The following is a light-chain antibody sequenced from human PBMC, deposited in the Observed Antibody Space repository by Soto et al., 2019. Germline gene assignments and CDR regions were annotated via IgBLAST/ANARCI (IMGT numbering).Light chain of an antibody. CDR3: SSYTTSTTLI. V-gene: IGLV2-14*03. J-gene: IGLJ2*01. CDR1: SSDVGRYKL. Sequence: QSALTQPASVSGSPGQSITISCIGTSSDVGRYKLVSWYQQHPGKAPKLMIYDVSNRPSGVSNRFSGSKSGNTASLTISGLQAEDEADYYCSSYTTSTTLIFGGGTQLTVL. CDR2: DVS.